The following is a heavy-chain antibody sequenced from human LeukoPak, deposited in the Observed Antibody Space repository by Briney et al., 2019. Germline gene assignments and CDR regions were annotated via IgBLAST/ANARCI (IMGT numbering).Heavy chain of an antibody. CDR3: ARDLGPVRYYNWFDP. V-gene: IGHV4-59*11. CDR1: GGSISSHY. D-gene: IGHD1-1*01. Sequence: SETLSLTCTVSGGSISSHYRSWIRQPPGKGLEWIGYIYYSGSTNYNPSLKSRVTISVDTSKNQFSLKLSSVTAADTAVYYCARDLGPVRYYNWFDPWGQGTLVTVSS. J-gene: IGHJ5*02. CDR2: IYYSGST.